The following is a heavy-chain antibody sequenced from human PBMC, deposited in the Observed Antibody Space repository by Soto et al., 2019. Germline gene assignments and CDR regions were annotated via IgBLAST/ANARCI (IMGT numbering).Heavy chain of an antibody. V-gene: IGHV5-51*01. CDR1: GYSFTSYW. Sequence: LGESLKISCKGSGYSFTSYWIGWVRQMPGKGLEWMGIIYPGDSDTRYSPSFQGQVTISADKSISTAYLQWSSLKASDTAMYYCARWGLGDYTYYYYYGMDVWGQGTTVTVSS. J-gene: IGHJ6*02. CDR2: IYPGDSDT. D-gene: IGHD4-17*01. CDR3: ARWGLGDYTYYYYYGMDV.